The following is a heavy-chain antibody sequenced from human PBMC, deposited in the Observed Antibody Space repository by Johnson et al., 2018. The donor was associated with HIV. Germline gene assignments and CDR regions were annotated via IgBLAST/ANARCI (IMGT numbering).Heavy chain of an antibody. Sequence: QVQLVESGGGVVQPGRSLRLSCAASGFTFSSYAMHWVRQAPGKGLEWVAVISYDGSNKYYADSVKGRFTISRDNSKNTLYLQMNSLRAEDTAVYYCARGGLGELVLSFDIWCQGTMVTVSS. CDR1: GFTFSSYA. D-gene: IGHD3-10*01. V-gene: IGHV3-30-3*01. CDR3: ARGGLGELVLSFDI. J-gene: IGHJ3*02. CDR2: ISYDGSNK.